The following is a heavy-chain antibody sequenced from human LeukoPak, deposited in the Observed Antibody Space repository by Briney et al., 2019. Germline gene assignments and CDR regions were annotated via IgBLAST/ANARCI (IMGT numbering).Heavy chain of an antibody. Sequence: PSETLSLTCTVSGASITSGAYYWTWIRQHPGEGLEWIGYSSYSGSAYYNPSLKSRVTISVDTSKSQFSLKLSSVTAADTAVYYCARGYGDYADAFDIWGQGTMVTVSS. CDR2: SSYSGSA. CDR3: ARGYGDYADAFDI. D-gene: IGHD4-17*01. V-gene: IGHV4-31*03. J-gene: IGHJ3*02. CDR1: GASITSGAYY.